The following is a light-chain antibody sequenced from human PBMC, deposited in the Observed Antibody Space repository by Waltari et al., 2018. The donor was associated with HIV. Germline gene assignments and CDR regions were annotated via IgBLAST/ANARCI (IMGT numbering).Light chain of an antibody. V-gene: IGKV4-1*01. J-gene: IGKJ4*01. Sequence: DIVMTQSPDSLAVSLGEWATINCPSSQSVLASSANQHYLAWYQQRPGQPPTLLIYLASSRESGVPDRFSGSGSGTDFALTISSLQAEDVAVYYCQQYFLTPFTFGGGTKVEIK. CDR2: LAS. CDR3: QQYFLTPFT. CDR1: QSVLASSANQHY.